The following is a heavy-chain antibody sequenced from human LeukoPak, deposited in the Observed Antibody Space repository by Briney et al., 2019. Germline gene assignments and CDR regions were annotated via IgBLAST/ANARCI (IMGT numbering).Heavy chain of an antibody. Sequence: SETLSLTCTVSGGSISSSSYYWGWVRQPPGKGLEWIGSIYYSGSTYYNPSLKSRVTISLDTSKNQFSLKLSSVTAADTAVYYCARDPTQLGWFDPWGQGTLVTVSS. CDR1: GGSISSSSYY. CDR2: IYYSGST. D-gene: IGHD6-13*01. CDR3: ARDPTQLGWFDP. J-gene: IGHJ5*02. V-gene: IGHV4-39*07.